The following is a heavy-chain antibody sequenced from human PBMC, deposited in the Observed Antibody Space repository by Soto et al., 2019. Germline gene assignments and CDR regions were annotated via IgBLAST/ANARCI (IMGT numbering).Heavy chain of an antibody. J-gene: IGHJ4*02. CDR2: FIPVYRTL. CDR1: GGSFGNSA. D-gene: IGHD3-3*01. CDR3: ATGVIWIGYFTVDS. V-gene: IGHV1-69*13. Sequence: ASVKVSCKASGGSFGNSAINWVRQTPGQGLEWLGGFIPVYRTLNYARKFQGRVTITADESTGTAYMTLSSLASDDTAVYYCATGVIWIGYFTVDSWGQGTRVTVSS.